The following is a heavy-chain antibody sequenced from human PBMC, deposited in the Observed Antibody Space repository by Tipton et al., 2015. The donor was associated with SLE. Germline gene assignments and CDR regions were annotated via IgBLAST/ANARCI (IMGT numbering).Heavy chain of an antibody. V-gene: IGHV3-74*01. CDR1: GFTFSDHY. D-gene: IGHD2-15*01. J-gene: IGHJ6*02. CDR2: INSDGSST. Sequence: SLRLSCAASGFTFSDHYMDWVRQAPGKGLVWVSRINSDGSSTSYADSVKGRFTISRDNAKNTLYLQMNSLRAEDTAVYYCARRLDYCSGGSCYYYYGMDVWGQGTTVTVSS. CDR3: ARRLDYCSGGSCYYYYGMDV.